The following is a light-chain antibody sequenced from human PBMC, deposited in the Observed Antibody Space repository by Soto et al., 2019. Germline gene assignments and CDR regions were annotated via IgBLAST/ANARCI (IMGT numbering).Light chain of an antibody. CDR2: SNN. CDR3: ASWDDNLSGVV. V-gene: IGLV1-44*01. CDR1: SSNIGSNT. J-gene: IGLJ2*01. Sequence: QSVLTQPPSASGTPGQRVTISCSGSSSNIGSNTVNWYQQLPGTAPKLLIYSNNQRPSGVPDRFSGSKSGTSASLAISGLRSDDEGDYYCASWDDNLSGVVFGGGTKLTVL.